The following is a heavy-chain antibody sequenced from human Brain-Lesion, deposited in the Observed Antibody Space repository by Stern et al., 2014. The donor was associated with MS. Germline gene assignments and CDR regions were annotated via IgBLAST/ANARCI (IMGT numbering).Heavy chain of an antibody. CDR2: FDPEDGET. V-gene: IGHV1-24*01. CDR1: GYTLTDLS. J-gene: IGHJ4*02. CDR3: ATLSPGAGGNYYRHFDY. Sequence: QVQLVESGAGVKKPGASVKLSCTVSGYTLTDLSMHWVRQAPRKGLERMGGFDPEDGETIYAQKFQGRVTMTEDTSTDTAYMELSSLRSEDTAVYYCATLSPGAGGNYYRHFDYWGQGTLVTVSS. D-gene: IGHD1-26*01.